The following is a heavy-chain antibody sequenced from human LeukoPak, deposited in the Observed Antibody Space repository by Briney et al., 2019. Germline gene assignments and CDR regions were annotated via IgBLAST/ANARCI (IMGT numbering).Heavy chain of an antibody. D-gene: IGHD2-15*01. J-gene: IGHJ4*02. CDR2: ISYDGSNK. CDR3: ARGIFLEGLGYCSGGSCYNPAYFDY. V-gene: IGHV3-30-3*01. Sequence: GGSLRLSCAASGFTFSSYAMHWVRQAPGKGLEWVAVISYDGSNKYYADSVKGRFTISRDNSKNTLYLQMNSLRAEDTAVYYCARGIFLEGLGYCSGGSCYNPAYFDYWGQGTLVTVSS. CDR1: GFTFSSYA.